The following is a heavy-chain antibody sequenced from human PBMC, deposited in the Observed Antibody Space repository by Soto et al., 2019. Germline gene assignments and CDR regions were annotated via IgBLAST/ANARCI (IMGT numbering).Heavy chain of an antibody. V-gene: IGHV1-18*01. Sequence: QVQLVQSRGEVKKPGASVKVSCKTSGYSFTTYGISWVRQAPGQGLEWMGWISGYNGNTNYAQKLKGRLTMTTDTSTSTAYMELRSLTSDDTAVYYCAGEGPARYYYYGMDVWGPGSTVTVSS. J-gene: IGHJ6*02. CDR2: ISGYNGNT. CDR1: GYSFTTYG. CDR3: AGEGPARYYYYGMDV.